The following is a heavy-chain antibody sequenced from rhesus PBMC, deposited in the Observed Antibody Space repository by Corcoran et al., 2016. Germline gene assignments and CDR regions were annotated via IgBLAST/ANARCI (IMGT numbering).Heavy chain of an antibody. D-gene: IGHD3-40*01. V-gene: IGHV4-80*01. Sequence: QVQLQESGPGLVKPSETLSLTCAVSGATIRGYWWSWIRQPPGKGLEWIGEINGNSGSTYYNPSLKSRVTISKDASKNQFSLKLSSVTAADTAVYYCARVDGGLDSWGQGVVVTVSS. CDR1: GATIRGYW. J-gene: IGHJ6*01. CDR3: ARVDGGLDS. CDR2: INGNSGST.